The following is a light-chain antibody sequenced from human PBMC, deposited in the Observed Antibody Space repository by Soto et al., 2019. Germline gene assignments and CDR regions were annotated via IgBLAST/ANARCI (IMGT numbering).Light chain of an antibody. CDR3: QQYNKWPQT. CDR1: QSVTTN. Sequence: EIVMTQSPATLSLSPGERAALSCRASQSVTTNLAWYRQKPGQAPRLLIYGASTRATDIPARFSGSGSGTEFTLTISSLQSEDCAIYYCQQYNKWPQTFGQGTKVAIK. J-gene: IGKJ1*01. V-gene: IGKV3-15*01. CDR2: GAS.